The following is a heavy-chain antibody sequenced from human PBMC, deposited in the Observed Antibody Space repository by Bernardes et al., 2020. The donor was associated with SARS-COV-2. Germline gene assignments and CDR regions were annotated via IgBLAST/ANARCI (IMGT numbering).Heavy chain of an antibody. D-gene: IGHD6-6*01. CDR1: GNSFTSHW. V-gene: IGHV5-51*01. Sequence: GESLKISCHDSGNSFTSHWIAWVRQMPGKGLEWMGMIYPDDSETRFSPSFQGRVTISADKSINTAYLQWTSLKASDTAMYYCATHSDSSERGAFDLWGQGTPVTVSS. J-gene: IGHJ3*01. CDR3: ATHSDSSERGAFDL. CDR2: IYPDDSET.